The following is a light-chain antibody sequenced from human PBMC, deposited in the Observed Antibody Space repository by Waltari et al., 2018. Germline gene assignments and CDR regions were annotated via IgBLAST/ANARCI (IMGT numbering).Light chain of an antibody. CDR1: SSDGGGYNY. V-gene: IGLV2-14*01. CDR2: DVS. J-gene: IGLJ3*02. Sequence: QSALTQPASVSGSPGQSITISCTGTSSDGGGYNYVSWYQQHPGKDPKLIIYDVSQRPAGVSNRFSGSKSGNTASLTISGLQAEDEAHYHCSSYTSSSTPWVFGGGTTLTVL. CDR3: SSYTSSSTPWV.